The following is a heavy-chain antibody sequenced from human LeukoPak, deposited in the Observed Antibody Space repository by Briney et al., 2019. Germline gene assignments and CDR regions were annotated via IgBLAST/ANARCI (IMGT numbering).Heavy chain of an antibody. D-gene: IGHD6-19*01. CDR1: GFIFDDYA. J-gene: IGHJ6*03. CDR3: AKDGSRGYSSTGYYMDA. V-gene: IGHV3-43D*04. CDR2: IVWDGEST. Sequence: PGGSLSLSCAASGFIFDDYAMHWVPQAPGKGLEWVALIVWDGESTHYAASVRGRFIISRDNSDNSLYLQMNNLKAEDTAIYYCAKDGSRGYSSTGYYMDAWGKGTTVIVSS.